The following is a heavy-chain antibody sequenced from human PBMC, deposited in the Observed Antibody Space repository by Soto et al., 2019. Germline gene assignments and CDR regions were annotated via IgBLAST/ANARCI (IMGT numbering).Heavy chain of an antibody. Sequence: PSETLSLTCGVYGGSVSGYYWMWIRQPPGKGLEWIGEINDDGGTNYNPSLKSRVTILVDTPKKQISLRLSSVTAADTAAYYCAGEDDSRRLKRGYWGQGTQVTVSS. CDR3: AGEDDSRRLKRGY. D-gene: IGHD1-1*01. V-gene: IGHV4-34*01. CDR1: GGSVSGYY. CDR2: INDDGGT. J-gene: IGHJ4*02.